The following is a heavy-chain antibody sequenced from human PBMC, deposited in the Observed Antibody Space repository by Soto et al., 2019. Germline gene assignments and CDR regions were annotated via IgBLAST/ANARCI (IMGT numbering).Heavy chain of an antibody. CDR3: ESSIN. Sequence: QVQLVESGGGVVQPGRSLRLSCAASGFPFSSYGMHWVRQAPGKGLDWVAVIWYDGSNKDYAESVKGRFTISRDNSKNTLYLPMNSLRADDTAVYYCESSINWGQGTLVTVSS. CDR2: IWYDGSNK. J-gene: IGHJ4*02. V-gene: IGHV3-33*01. CDR1: GFPFSSYG.